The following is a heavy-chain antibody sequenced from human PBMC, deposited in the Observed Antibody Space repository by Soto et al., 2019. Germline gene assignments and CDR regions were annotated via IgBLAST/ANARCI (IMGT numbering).Heavy chain of an antibody. CDR2: IYYSGST. CDR3: ARGHYDFWSGYYTPGGNWFDP. V-gene: IGHV4-59*01. Sequence: SETLSLTCTVSGGSISSYYWSWIRQPPGKGLEWIGYIYYSGSTNYNPSLKSRVTISVDTSKNQFSLKLSSVTAADTAVYYCARGHYDFWSGYYTPGGNWFDPWGQGTLVTAPQ. J-gene: IGHJ5*02. CDR1: GGSISSYY. D-gene: IGHD3-3*01.